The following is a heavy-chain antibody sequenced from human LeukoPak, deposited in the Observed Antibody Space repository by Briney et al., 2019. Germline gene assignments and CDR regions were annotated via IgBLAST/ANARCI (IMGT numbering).Heavy chain of an antibody. D-gene: IGHD3-22*01. CDR1: GGSISSGDYY. Sequence: SETLSLTCTVSGGSISSGDYYWSWIRQPPGKGLEWIGYIYYSGSTYYNPSLKSRVTISVDTSKNQFSLKLSSVTAADTAVHYCAGRDSSGYYHYWGQGTLVTVSS. CDR3: AGRDSSGYYHY. CDR2: IYYSGST. J-gene: IGHJ4*02. V-gene: IGHV4-30-4*01.